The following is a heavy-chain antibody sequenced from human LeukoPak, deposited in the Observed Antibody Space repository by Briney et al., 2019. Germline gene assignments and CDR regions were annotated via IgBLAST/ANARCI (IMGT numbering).Heavy chain of an antibody. CDR1: GGSFSDYY. CDR2: INHSEST. CDR3: ARDNPTAMVRGVSDY. Sequence: SETLSLTCAVYGGSFSDYYWSWIRQSPGKGLEWIGEINHSESTNYSPSLKSRVTMSLDMSKNQFSLKLYSVTAADTAVYYCARDNPTAMVRGVSDYWGQGTLVTVSS. V-gene: IGHV4-34*01. J-gene: IGHJ4*02. D-gene: IGHD3-10*01.